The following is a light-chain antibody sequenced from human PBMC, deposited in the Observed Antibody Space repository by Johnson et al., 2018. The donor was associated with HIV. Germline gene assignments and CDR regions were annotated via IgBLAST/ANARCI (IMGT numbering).Light chain of an antibody. CDR2: ENN. V-gene: IGLV1-51*02. J-gene: IGLJ1*01. CDR3: GAWDSGLTAHFV. Sequence: QAVLTQPPSVSAAPGQKVTISCSGSSSDIGKNYVSWYQQLPGTAPKLLIYENNKRPSGIPDRFSASKSGTSATLDITGLQTGDEADYYCGAWDSGLTAHFVFGTGTKITVL. CDR1: SSDIGKNY.